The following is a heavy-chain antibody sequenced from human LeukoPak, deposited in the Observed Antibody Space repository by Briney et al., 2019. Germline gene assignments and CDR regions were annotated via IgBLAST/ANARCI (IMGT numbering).Heavy chain of an antibody. J-gene: IGHJ4*02. Sequence: ASVKVSCKASGYTFTSYGISWVRQAPGQGLEWMGWISAYNGNTNYAQKLQGRVTMTTDTSTSTACMELRSLRSDDTAVYYCARDLDGYKPDYWGQGTLVTASS. CDR1: GYTFTSYG. CDR2: ISAYNGNT. V-gene: IGHV1-18*01. CDR3: ARDLDGYKPDY. D-gene: IGHD5-24*01.